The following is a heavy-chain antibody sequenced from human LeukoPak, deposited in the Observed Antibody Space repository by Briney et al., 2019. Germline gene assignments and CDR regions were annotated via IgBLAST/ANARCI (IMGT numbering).Heavy chain of an antibody. D-gene: IGHD3-22*01. CDR3: ARGGTYYYDSSHDY. J-gene: IGHJ4*02. V-gene: IGHV3-21*01. Sequence: GGSLRLSCAASGFTFSSYSMNWVRQAPGKGLEWVSSISSSSSYIYYADSVKGRFTISRDNAKNSLHLQMNSLRAEDTAVYYCARGGTYYYDSSHDYWGQGTLVTVSS. CDR2: ISSSSSYI. CDR1: GFTFSSYS.